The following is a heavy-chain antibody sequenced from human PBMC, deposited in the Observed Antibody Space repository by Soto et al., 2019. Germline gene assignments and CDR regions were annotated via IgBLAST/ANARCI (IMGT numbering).Heavy chain of an antibody. CDR1: GYTFSNYG. J-gene: IGHJ4*02. V-gene: IGHV1-18*01. CDR3: ARDSLPMAVAAPDN. Sequence: QVQLVQSGAEVKKPGASVKVSCKASGYTFSNYGLTWVRQAPGQGLEWMGWIGVYNGNTDYAQKVKGRDTLTTDTSTSTAYMELRSLRSDDTAVYYCARDSLPMAVAAPDNWGQGTLVIVSS. D-gene: IGHD2-15*01. CDR2: IGVYNGNT.